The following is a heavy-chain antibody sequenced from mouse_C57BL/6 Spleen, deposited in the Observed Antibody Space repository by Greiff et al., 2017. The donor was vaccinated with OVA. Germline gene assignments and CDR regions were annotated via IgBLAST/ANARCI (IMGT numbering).Heavy chain of an antibody. J-gene: IGHJ2*01. CDR2: INPGSGGT. D-gene: IGHD2-2*01. CDR3: ARAGGYDYYMDY. V-gene: IGHV1-54*01. CDR1: GYAFTNYL. Sequence: QVQLQQSGAELVRPGTSVKVSCKASGYAFTNYLIEWVKQRPGQGLEWIGVINPGSGGTNYNEKFKGKATLTADKSSSTAYMQLSSLTSEDSAVYVCARAGGYDYYMDYWGQGTTLTVSS.